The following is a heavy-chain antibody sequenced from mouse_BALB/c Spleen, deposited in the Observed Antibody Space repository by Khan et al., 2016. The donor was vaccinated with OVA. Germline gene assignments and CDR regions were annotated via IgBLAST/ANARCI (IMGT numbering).Heavy chain of an antibody. V-gene: IGHV1S29*02. J-gene: IGHJ3*01. Sequence: EVQLQESGPELVKPGASVKISCKASGYTFTDYNMDWVRQSQGESLEWIGYIFPNTGGTGYNQKFKTKATLTVDSSSSTAYMEFRNLTSDDSAVYFCARAGYGSFGFWGQGTLVTVSA. D-gene: IGHD1-2*01. CDR1: GYTFTDYN. CDR2: IFPNTGGT. CDR3: ARAGYGSFGF.